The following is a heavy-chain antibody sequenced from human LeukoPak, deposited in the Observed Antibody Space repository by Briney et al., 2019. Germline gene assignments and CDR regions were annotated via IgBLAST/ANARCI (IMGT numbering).Heavy chain of an antibody. V-gene: IGHV3-23*01. Sequence: PGGSLRLSCAASGFTFSSYAMNWVRQAPGKGLEWVSAISGSTGNTYYADSVKGRFTISRDNAKNSLYLQMNSLRAEDTAVYYCAELGITMIGGVWGKGTTVTISS. D-gene: IGHD3-10*02. CDR3: AELGITMIGGV. J-gene: IGHJ6*04. CDR2: ISGSTGNT. CDR1: GFTFSSYA.